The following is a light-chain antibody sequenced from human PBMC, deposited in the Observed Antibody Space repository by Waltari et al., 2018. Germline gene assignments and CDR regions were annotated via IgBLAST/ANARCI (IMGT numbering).Light chain of an antibody. CDR2: SND. Sequence: QSVVTQPPSVSGTPGQRVPISCSGTYSNIGPNTVNWYQQLPETAPKLLIYSNDRRPSGVPDRFSGSKSGTSASLGISGLQSEDEADYYCAAWDDSLNGHMVFGGGTKVTVL. CDR3: AAWDDSLNGHMV. V-gene: IGLV1-44*01. J-gene: IGLJ2*01. CDR1: YSNIGPNT.